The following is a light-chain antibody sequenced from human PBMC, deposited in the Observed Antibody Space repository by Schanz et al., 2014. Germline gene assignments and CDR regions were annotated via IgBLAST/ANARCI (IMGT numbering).Light chain of an antibody. CDR2: DVS. CDR3: QSYDSSLSGSV. J-gene: IGLJ2*01. V-gene: IGLV2-14*03. CDR1: SSDVGGYNY. Sequence: QSALTQPASVSGSPGQSITISCTGTSSDVGGYNYVSWYQQYPGKAPKLMIYDVSNRPSGVSNRFSGSKSGNTASLTISGLQAEDEADYYCQSYDSSLSGSVFGGGTKLTIL.